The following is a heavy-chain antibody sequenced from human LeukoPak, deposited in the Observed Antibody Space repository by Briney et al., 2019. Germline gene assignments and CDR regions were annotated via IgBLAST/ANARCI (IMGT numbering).Heavy chain of an antibody. CDR3: AREGSSSGWYDC. CDR1: GFTVSSNY. CDR2: IYSGGNT. D-gene: IGHD6-19*01. V-gene: IGHV3-53*01. J-gene: IGHJ4*02. Sequence: GGSLRLSCAASGFTVSSNYMSWVRQAPGKGLEWVSVIYSGGNTYYADSVKGRFTISRDNSKDTLYLQMNSLRAEDTAVYYCAREGSSSGWYDCWGQGTLVTVSP.